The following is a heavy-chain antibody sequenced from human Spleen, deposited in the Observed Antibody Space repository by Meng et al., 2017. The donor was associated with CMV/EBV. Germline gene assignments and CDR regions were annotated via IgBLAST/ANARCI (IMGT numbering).Heavy chain of an antibody. Sequence: GGSLRLSCAASGFTFSSYSLNWVRQAPGKGLEGVTSISSSSSHIHFADSVKGLFTISRDNAKNSLYLQMNSLRAEDTALYYCAKDIGIAAADTEGLYYYYYGMDVWGQGTTVTVSS. CDR3: AKDIGIAAADTEGLYYYYYGMDV. V-gene: IGHV3-21*04. J-gene: IGHJ6*02. CDR2: ISSSSSHI. CDR1: GFTFSSYS. D-gene: IGHD6-13*01.